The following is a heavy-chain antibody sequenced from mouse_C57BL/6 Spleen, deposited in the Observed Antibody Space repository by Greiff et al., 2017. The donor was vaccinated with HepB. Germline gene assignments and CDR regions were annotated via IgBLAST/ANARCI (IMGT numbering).Heavy chain of an antibody. CDR2: IDPSDSET. V-gene: IGHV1-52*01. J-gene: IGHJ2*01. CDR1: GYTFTSYW. Sequence: VQLQQSGAELVRPGSSVKLSCKASGYTFTSYWMHWVKQRPIQGLEWIGNIDPSDSETHYNQKFKDKATLTVDKSSSTAYMQLSSLTSEDSAVYYFASDYGSSSYYFYYWGQGTTLTVSS. D-gene: IGHD1-1*01. CDR3: ASDYGSSSYYFYY.